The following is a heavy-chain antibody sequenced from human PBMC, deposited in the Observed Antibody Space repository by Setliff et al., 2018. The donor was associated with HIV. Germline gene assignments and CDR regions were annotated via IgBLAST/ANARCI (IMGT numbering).Heavy chain of an antibody. CDR2: INHTGNT. J-gene: IGHJ4*02. CDR1: GGSFSGCH. Sequence: SETLSLTCAVYGGSFSGCHWNWIRQFPGKGLEWIGEINHTGNTQYNPSLKSRVTMSEETSKNQFSLKLESVTAADTAIYFCARGKGGLVGPAEFDYWGPGTLVTVSS. CDR3: ARGKGGLVGPAEFDY. V-gene: IGHV4-34*01. D-gene: IGHD1-26*01.